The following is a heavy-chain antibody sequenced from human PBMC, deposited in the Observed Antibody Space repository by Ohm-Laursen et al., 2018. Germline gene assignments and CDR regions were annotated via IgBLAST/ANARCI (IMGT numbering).Heavy chain of an antibody. CDR2: ISSRGSTI. D-gene: IGHD6-19*01. V-gene: IGHV3-21*04. J-gene: IGHJ6*02. CDR1: GFTFSDSS. Sequence: SLRLSCAASGFTFSDSSMNWVRQAPGKGLEWISSISSRGSTIYYADSVKGRFTISRDNAKNALYLQMNSLRAEDTAVYYCAKREYIVVAGNYYYHGMDVWGQGTTVTVSS. CDR3: AKREYIVVAGNYYYHGMDV.